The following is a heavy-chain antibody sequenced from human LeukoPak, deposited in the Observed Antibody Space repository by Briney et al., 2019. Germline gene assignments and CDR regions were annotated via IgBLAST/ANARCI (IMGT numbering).Heavy chain of an antibody. CDR1: GFTFSSYA. V-gene: IGHV3-48*01. J-gene: IGHJ4*02. CDR2: INTNGRTI. CDR3: ARDCSGRNWARDFDY. D-gene: IGHD2-15*01. Sequence: GGSLRLSCAASGFTFSSYAMSWVRQAPGAGLEWVSYINTNGRTIYYADSVKGRFTMSRDNDKNSMYLQMNSLRAEDTAVYYCARDCSGRNWARDFDYWGQGTLVTVSS.